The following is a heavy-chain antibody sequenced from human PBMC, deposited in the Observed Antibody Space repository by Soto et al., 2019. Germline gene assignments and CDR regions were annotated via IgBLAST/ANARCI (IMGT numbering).Heavy chain of an antibody. Sequence: QVQLVESGGGVVQPGRSLRLSCAASGFTFSSYGMHWVRQAPGKGLEWVAVIWYDGSNKYYADSVKGRFTISRDNSKNTLYLQMNSLRAEDTAVYYCARGPRVYYFDYWGQGTLVTVSS. CDR1: GFTFSSYG. CDR2: IWYDGSNK. D-gene: IGHD2-8*01. V-gene: IGHV3-33*01. CDR3: ARGPRVYYFDY. J-gene: IGHJ4*02.